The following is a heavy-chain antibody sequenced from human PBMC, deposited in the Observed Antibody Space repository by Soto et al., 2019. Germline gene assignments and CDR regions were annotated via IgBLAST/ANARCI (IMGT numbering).Heavy chain of an antibody. Sequence: GASVKVSCKASGYTFTSYGISWGRQAPGQGLEWMGWISAYNGNTNYAQKLQGRVTVTTDTSTSTAYMELRSLRSDDTAVYYCARAGAAAGTVYYYYYMDVWGKGTTVTVSS. J-gene: IGHJ6*03. V-gene: IGHV1-18*01. CDR1: GYTFTSYG. D-gene: IGHD6-13*01. CDR3: ARAGAAAGTVYYYYYMDV. CDR2: ISAYNGNT.